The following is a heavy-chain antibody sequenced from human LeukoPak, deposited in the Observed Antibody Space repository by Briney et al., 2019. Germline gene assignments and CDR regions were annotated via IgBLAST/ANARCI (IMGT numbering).Heavy chain of an antibody. CDR3: ARRTVGRSTDAFDI. CDR2: IKQDGSEK. J-gene: IGHJ3*02. D-gene: IGHD5/OR15-5a*01. V-gene: IGHV3-7*03. Sequence: GWSLRLSCAASGFTFSSYWMSWVRQAPGKGLEWVANIKQDGSEKYYVDSVKGRFAISRDNAKNSLYLQMNSLGAEDTAVYYCARRTVGRSTDAFDIWGQGTMVTVSS. CDR1: GFTFSSYW.